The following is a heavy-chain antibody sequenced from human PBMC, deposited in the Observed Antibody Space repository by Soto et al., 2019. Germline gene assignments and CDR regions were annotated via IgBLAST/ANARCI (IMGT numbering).Heavy chain of an antibody. V-gene: IGHV3-30-3*01. D-gene: IGHD3-16*01. CDR1: GFTFSSYA. J-gene: IGHJ3*02. CDR3: ARSWGDAFDI. Sequence: QVQLVESGGGVVQPGRSLRLSCAASGFTFSSYAMHWVRQAPGKGLEWVAVISYDGSNKYYADSVKGRFTISRDNSTNTRYLQMNSLRGEDTAVYYCARSWGDAFDIWGQGTMVTVSS. CDR2: ISYDGSNK.